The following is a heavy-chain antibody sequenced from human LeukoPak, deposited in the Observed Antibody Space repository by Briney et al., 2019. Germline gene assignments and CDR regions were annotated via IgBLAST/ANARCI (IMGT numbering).Heavy chain of an antibody. Sequence: SEALSLTCTVSGGSISSYYWSWIRQSPGKGLEWIGYIYYRGSTSYSPSLKSRVTISVDTSKNQFSLKLRTVTAADTAVYYCAIFPLNYAEYYFDYWGQGILVTVSS. V-gene: IGHV4-59*08. CDR2: IYYRGST. CDR1: GGSISSYY. D-gene: IGHD2-2*01. CDR3: AIFPLNYAEYYFDY. J-gene: IGHJ4*02.